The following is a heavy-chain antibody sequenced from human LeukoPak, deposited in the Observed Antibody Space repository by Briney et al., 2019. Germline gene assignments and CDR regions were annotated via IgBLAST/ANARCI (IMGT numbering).Heavy chain of an antibody. J-gene: IGHJ4*02. CDR2: INHSGST. V-gene: IGHV4-34*01. CDR1: GGSFSGYY. D-gene: IGHD2-2*02. CDR3: ARTALPAPGY. Sequence: SETLSLTCAVYGGSFSGYYWSWIRQPPGKGLEWIGEINHSGSTNYNPSLKSRVTISVDTSKNQFSLKLSSVTAADTAVYYCARTALPAPGYWGQGTLVTVSS.